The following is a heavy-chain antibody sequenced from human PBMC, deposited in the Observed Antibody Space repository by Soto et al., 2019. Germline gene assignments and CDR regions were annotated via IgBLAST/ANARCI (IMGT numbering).Heavy chain of an antibody. CDR3: TRDSPGIAAAGNYYYYGMDV. D-gene: IGHD6-13*01. Sequence: GSLRLSCTASGFTFGDYAMSWFRQAPGKGLEWVGFIRSKAYGGTTEYAASVKGRFTISRDDSKSIAYLQMNSLKTEDTAVYYCTRDSPGIAAAGNYYYYGMDVWGQGTTVTVSS. J-gene: IGHJ6*02. CDR1: GFTFGDYA. CDR2: IRSKAYGGTT. V-gene: IGHV3-49*03.